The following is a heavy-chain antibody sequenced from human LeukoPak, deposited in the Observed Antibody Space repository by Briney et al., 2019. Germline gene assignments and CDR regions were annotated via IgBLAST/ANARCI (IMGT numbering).Heavy chain of an antibody. V-gene: IGHV4-34*01. D-gene: IGHD3-10*01. CDR3: AREYGSGSEFDP. Sequence: PSETLSLTCAVYGGSFSGYYWSWIRQPPGKGREWVGSIYYSGSTYYNPSLKSRVTISVDTSKNQFSLKLSSVTAADTAVYYCAREYGSGSEFDPWGQGTLVTVSS. CDR2: IYYSGST. J-gene: IGHJ5*02. CDR1: GGSFSGYY.